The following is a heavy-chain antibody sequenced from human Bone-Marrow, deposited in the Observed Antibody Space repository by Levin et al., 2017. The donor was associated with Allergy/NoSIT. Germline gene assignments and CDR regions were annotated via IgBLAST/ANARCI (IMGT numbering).Heavy chain of an antibody. J-gene: IGHJ4*02. V-gene: IGHV3-30*18. Sequence: PGGSLRLSCAASGFSFNAFGMHWVRQAPGKGLEWVAVVSFDTITKYYGDSVKGRFSISRDNSDNTLYLQMDSLRPEDTAVYFCAKSWISGREALRGACDYWGQGTLVTVSS. CDR1: GFSFNAFG. CDR2: VSFDTITK. D-gene: IGHD1-26*01. CDR3: AKSWISGREALRGACDY.